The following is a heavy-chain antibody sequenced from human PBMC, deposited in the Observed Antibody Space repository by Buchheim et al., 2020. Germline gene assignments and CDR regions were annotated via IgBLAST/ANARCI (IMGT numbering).Heavy chain of an antibody. CDR3: AHNFGKILRYFDWFPNWFDP. D-gene: IGHD3-9*01. CDR1: GFSLSTSRVG. CDR2: IYWNDDK. V-gene: IGHV2-5*01. Sequence: QITLKESGPTLVKPTQTLTLTCTFSGFSLSTSRVGVGWIRQPPGKALEWLALIYWNDDKRYSPSLKSRLTITKDTSKNQVVLTMTNMDPVDTATYYCAHNFGKILRYFDWFPNWFDPWGQGTL. J-gene: IGHJ5*02.